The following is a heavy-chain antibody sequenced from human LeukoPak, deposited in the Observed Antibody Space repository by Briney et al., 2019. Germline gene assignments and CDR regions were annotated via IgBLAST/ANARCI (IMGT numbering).Heavy chain of an antibody. D-gene: IGHD4-23*01. CDR2: ISSSSSYI. V-gene: IGHV3-21*01. CDR3: ARSSYGGNSDY. J-gene: IGHJ4*02. CDR1: GFTFSSYG. Sequence: GGSLRLSCAASGFTFSSYGMHWVRQAPGKGLEWVSSISSSSSYIYYADSVKGRFTISRDNAKNSLYLQMNSLRAEDTAVYYCARSSYGGNSDYWGQGTLVTVSS.